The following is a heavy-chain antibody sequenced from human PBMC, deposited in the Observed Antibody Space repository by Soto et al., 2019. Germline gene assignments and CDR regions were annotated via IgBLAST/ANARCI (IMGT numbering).Heavy chain of an antibody. CDR1: GFTFTSSA. J-gene: IGHJ6*02. D-gene: IGHD6-19*01. CDR3: APNPSLWLNYSYGAMDV. Sequence: QMQLVQSGPEVKKPGTSVKVSCKTAGFTFTSSAIRWVRQARVQRLEWMGWIVVGSDNTNYAQKFHKRVTITRDLTTNPIYMDVSVLRSEHTSVYYCAPNPSLWLNYSYGAMDVWGQGTTVTISS. CDR2: IVVGSDNT. V-gene: IGHV1-58*02.